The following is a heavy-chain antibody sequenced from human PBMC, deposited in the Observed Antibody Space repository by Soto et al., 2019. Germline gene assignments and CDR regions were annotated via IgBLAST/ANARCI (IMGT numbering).Heavy chain of an antibody. CDR2: ISGSGDST. CDR1: GFTFSNYA. CDR3: AKAYGVMEGDFDF. V-gene: IGHV3-23*01. D-gene: IGHD3-16*01. J-gene: IGHJ4*02. Sequence: PGGSLRLSCAASGFTFSNYAMSWVRQAPGKGLEWVSAISGSGDSTDYVDSVKGRFTISRDNSKNTLYLQMNSLRAEDTAVYYCAKAYGVMEGDFDFWGQGTLVTVSS.